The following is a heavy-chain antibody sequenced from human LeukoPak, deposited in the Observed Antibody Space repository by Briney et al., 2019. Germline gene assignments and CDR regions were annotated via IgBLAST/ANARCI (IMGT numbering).Heavy chain of an antibody. J-gene: IGHJ4*02. Sequence: PGGSLRLSCAASGFTFSGYSMNWIRQAPGKGLEWVSSISSSTSYIYCADSVKGRFTISKDNAKNSLYLQMNSLRAEDTAVYYCARRSSGSPPYYFGHWGQGTLVTVSS. CDR3: ARRSSGSPPYYFGH. CDR1: GFTFSGYS. V-gene: IGHV3-21*01. D-gene: IGHD1-26*01. CDR2: ISSSTSYI.